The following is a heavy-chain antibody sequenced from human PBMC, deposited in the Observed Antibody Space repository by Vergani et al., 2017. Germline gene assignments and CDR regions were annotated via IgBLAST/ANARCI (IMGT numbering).Heavy chain of an antibody. CDR3: ARLRIGYSYDTNGAGFDI. CDR1: GYSFTSYW. D-gene: IGHD5-18*01. CDR2: IDPSDSYT. Sequence: EVQLVQSGAEVKKPGESLRISCKGSGYSFTSYWISWVRQMPGKGLEWMGRIDPSDSYTNYSPSFQGHVTISADKSISTAYLQWSSLKASDTAMYYCARLRIGYSYDTNGAGFDIWGQGTMVTVSS. V-gene: IGHV5-10-1*03. J-gene: IGHJ3*02.